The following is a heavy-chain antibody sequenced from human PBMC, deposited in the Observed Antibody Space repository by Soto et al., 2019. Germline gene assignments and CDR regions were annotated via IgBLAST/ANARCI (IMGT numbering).Heavy chain of an antibody. CDR2: ISSSGSTI. CDR1: GFTFSDYY. CDR3: AGGRHKVGAYGYFDY. V-gene: IGHV3-11*01. J-gene: IGHJ4*02. Sequence: QVQLVESGGGLVKPGGSLRLSCAASGFTFSDYYMSWIRQAPGKGLEWVSYISSSGSTIYYADSVKGRFTISRDNAKNALELEMNSLRAEDTAVYDCAGGRHKVGAYGYFDYWGQGTMVTVSS. D-gene: IGHD1-26*01.